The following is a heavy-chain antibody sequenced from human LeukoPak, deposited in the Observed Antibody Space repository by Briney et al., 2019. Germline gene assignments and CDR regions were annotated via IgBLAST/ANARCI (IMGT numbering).Heavy chain of an antibody. CDR1: GGSISSSSYY. V-gene: IGHV4-39*01. Sequence: PSETLSLTCTVSGGSISSSSYYWGWIRQPPGKGLEWIGSIYYSGSTYYNPSLESRVTISVDTSKNQFSLKLSSVTAADTAVYYCARLGEDSSGWYDYWGQGTLVTVSS. D-gene: IGHD6-19*01. CDR3: ARLGEDSSGWYDY. CDR2: IYYSGST. J-gene: IGHJ4*02.